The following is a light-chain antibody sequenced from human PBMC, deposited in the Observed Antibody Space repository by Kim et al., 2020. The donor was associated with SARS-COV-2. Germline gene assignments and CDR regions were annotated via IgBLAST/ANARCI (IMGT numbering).Light chain of an antibody. V-gene: IGLV7-46*01. CDR1: TGAVTSGHY. CDR3: LLSYSGPVV. J-gene: IGLJ2*01. CDR2: DTS. Sequence: PGGTVTLTCGASTGAVTSGHYPYWFQQKPGQAPRTLSYDTSNKHSWTPARFSGSLLGGKAALTLSGAQPEDEAEYYCLLSYSGPVVFGGGTQLTVL.